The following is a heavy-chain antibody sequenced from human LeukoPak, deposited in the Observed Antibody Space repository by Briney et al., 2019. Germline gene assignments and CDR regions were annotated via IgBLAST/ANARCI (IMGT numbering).Heavy chain of an antibody. J-gene: IGHJ4*02. V-gene: IGHV4-59*01. Sequence: SETLSLTCTVSGDSINTYYWNWIRQPPGKGLEWIGNIYYTGSTKYNPALKSRVTISVDTSKNQFSLKLSSVTAADTAVYYCATDYGGTLSYWGQGTLVTVSS. D-gene: IGHD4-23*01. CDR2: IYYTGST. CDR3: ATDYGGTLSY. CDR1: GDSINTYY.